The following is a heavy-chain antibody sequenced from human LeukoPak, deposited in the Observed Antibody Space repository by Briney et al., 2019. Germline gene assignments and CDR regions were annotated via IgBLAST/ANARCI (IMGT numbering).Heavy chain of an antibody. Sequence: PGGSLRLSCAASGFTFSSYAMHWVRQAPGKGPEYVSAISSNGGSTYYANSVKGRFTISRDNSKNTLYLQMGSLRAEDMAVYYCARARYGSGSYYAYFDYWGQGTLVTVSS. CDR3: ARARYGSGSYYAYFDY. D-gene: IGHD3-10*01. V-gene: IGHV3-64*01. J-gene: IGHJ4*02. CDR2: ISSNGGST. CDR1: GFTFSSYA.